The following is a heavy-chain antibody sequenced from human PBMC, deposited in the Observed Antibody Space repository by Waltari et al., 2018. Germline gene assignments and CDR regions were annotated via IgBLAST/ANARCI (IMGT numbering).Heavy chain of an antibody. J-gene: IGHJ3*02. Sequence: EVQLVQSGAEVTKPGESLTISCKGSGYHFTNYWISWVRQMPGKGLEWMGRIEPTDSYTNYNPSFQGHVTISGDKSISTAYLQWSSLKASDTAMYYCAKHRLNAFDIWGQGTMVTVSS. CDR2: IEPTDSYT. CDR3: AKHRLNAFDI. D-gene: IGHD6-25*01. V-gene: IGHV5-10-1*03. CDR1: GYHFTNYW.